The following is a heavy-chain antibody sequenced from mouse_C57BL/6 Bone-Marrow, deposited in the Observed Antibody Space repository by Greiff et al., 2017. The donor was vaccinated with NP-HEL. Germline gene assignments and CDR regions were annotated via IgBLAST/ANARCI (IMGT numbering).Heavy chain of an antibody. Sequence: QVQLQQSGAELVKPGASVKMSCKASGYTFTTYPIEWMKQNHGKSLEWIGNFHPSNDDTKYNEKFKGQATLPVEKSSSTVYLELSRLTSDDSAVYYCARRRVYWYFDVWGTGTTVTVSS. CDR3: ARRRVYWYFDV. CDR1: GYTFTTYP. J-gene: IGHJ1*03. V-gene: IGHV1-47*01. CDR2: FHPSNDDT.